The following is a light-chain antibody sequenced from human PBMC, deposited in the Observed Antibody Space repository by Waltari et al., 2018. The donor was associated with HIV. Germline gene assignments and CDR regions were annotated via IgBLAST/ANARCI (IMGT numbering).Light chain of an antibody. CDR3: DSRDTNDKHHV. CDR2: GKD. V-gene: IGLV3-19*01. Sequence: SSDLTQDPAVSVALGQTVRTTCQGDSLRRYSATWYQQKPGQAPVVVMYGKDNRPSGIPGRFSGSSSGNTGSLTITGAQAEDEAVYYCDSRDTNDKHHVFGTGTKVTV. CDR1: SLRRYS. J-gene: IGLJ1*01.